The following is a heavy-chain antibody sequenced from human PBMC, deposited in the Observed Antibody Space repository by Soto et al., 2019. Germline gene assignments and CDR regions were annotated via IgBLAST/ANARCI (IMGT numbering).Heavy chain of an antibody. Sequence: KVSCKASGYTFTSYWSGWVRQMPGKGLEWMGIIYPGDSDTRYSPSFQGQVTISADKSISTAYLQWSSLKASDTAMYYCARALPDYYDSSGYYYFDYWGQGTLVTV. J-gene: IGHJ4*02. CDR1: GYTFTSYW. V-gene: IGHV5-51*01. CDR3: ARALPDYYDSSGYYYFDY. CDR2: IYPGDSDT. D-gene: IGHD3-22*01.